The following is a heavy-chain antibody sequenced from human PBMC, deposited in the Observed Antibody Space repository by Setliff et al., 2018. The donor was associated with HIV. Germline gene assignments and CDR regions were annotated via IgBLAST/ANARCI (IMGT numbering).Heavy chain of an antibody. CDR3: ARVTYCGGDCYYFDY. V-gene: IGHV1-69*13. Sequence: SVKVSCKAFGDSFSNYAISWVRQAPGQGLEWMGGIIPIFGSTKYAQKFQDRVTITADESTYTADMELSSLRSEDTAVYYCARVTYCGGDCYYFDYWGHGTRFTVSS. CDR1: GDSFSNYA. CDR2: IIPIFGST. D-gene: IGHD2-21*02. J-gene: IGHJ4*01.